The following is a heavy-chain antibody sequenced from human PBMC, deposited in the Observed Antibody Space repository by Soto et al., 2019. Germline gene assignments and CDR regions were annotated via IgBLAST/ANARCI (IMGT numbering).Heavy chain of an antibody. CDR1: GYTFTGYY. J-gene: IGHJ4*02. CDR2: INPIFGAA. Sequence: SVKVSCKASGYTFTGYYLHWVRQAPGQGLEWMGGINPIFGAANYAQKFQGRVTMTADESTSTAYMELSSLRSEDTAVYYCAREARRYYFDYWGQGTLVTVSS. V-gene: IGHV1-69*13. CDR3: AREARRYYFDY. D-gene: IGHD6-6*01.